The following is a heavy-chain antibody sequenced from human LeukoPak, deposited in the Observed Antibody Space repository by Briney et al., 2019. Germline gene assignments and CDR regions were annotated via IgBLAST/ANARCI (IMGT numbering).Heavy chain of an antibody. J-gene: IGHJ6*02. CDR1: GGSISSYY. CDR2: IYYSGST. V-gene: IGHV4-59*01. Sequence: SETLSLTCTVSGGSISSYYWSWIRQPPGKGLEWLGYIYYSGSTNYNPSLKSRVTISVDTSKNQFSLKLSSVTAADTSVYYCARDDPTGYYYYGMDVWGQGTTVTVSS. CDR3: ARDDPTGYYYYGMDV.